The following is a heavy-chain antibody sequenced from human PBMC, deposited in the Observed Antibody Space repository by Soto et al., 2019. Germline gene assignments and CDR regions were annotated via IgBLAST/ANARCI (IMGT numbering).Heavy chain of an antibody. D-gene: IGHD3-9*01. V-gene: IGHV4-39*01. Sequence: SETLSLTCTVSGGSISSSSYYWGWIRQPPGKGLEWIGSIYYSGSTYYNPSLKSRVTISVDTSKNKISLKLNSVTAADTAVYYCARRDYDILTGYYPFDYWGQGTLVTVSS. J-gene: IGHJ4*02. CDR3: ARRDYDILTGYYPFDY. CDR2: IYYSGST. CDR1: GGSISSSSYY.